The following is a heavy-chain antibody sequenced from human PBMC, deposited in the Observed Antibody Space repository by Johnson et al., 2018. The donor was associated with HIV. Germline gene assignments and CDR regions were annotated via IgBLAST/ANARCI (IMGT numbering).Heavy chain of an antibody. Sequence: QVQLVESGGGVVQPGRSLRLSCAASGFTLSSYAMHWVRQAPGKGLAWVALISYDGSTKYYADSVKGRFTISRDNSKNTLHLHMNSLRPEDTAVYFCARLSDFGVVTMGAFDIWGQGTMVIVSS. CDR2: ISYDGSTK. D-gene: IGHD3-3*01. CDR3: ARLSDFGVVTMGAFDI. CDR1: GFTLSSYA. V-gene: IGHV3-30-3*01. J-gene: IGHJ3*02.